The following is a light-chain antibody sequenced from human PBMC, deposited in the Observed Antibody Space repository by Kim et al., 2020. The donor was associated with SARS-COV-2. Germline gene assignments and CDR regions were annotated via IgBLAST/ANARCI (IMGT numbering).Light chain of an antibody. J-gene: IGKJ2*01. CDR1: QKIYSS. CDR3: HQSHTLPYT. CDR2: YAS. Sequence: EIVLTQSPDFQSVTPQEKVTITCRASQKIYSSLHWYQQTPGQPPKLLIKYASQPISGVPSRFSGSGSGTDFTLTINGLEAEDAAAYYCHQSHTLPYTFGQGTKLEI. V-gene: IGKV6D-21*02.